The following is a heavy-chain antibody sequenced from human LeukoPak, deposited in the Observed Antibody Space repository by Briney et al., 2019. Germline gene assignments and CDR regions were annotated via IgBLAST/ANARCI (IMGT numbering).Heavy chain of an antibody. CDR2: INPNSGGT. Sequence: ASVKVSCKASGYTFTGYYMHWVRQAPGQGLEWMVWINPNSGGTNYAQKFQGRVTMTRDTSISTAYMELSRLRSDDTAVYYCASSECSSTSCLYYYYYYGMDVWGQGTTVTVSS. CDR3: ASSECSSTSCLYYYYYYGMDV. D-gene: IGHD2-2*01. CDR1: GYTFTGYY. J-gene: IGHJ6*02. V-gene: IGHV1-2*02.